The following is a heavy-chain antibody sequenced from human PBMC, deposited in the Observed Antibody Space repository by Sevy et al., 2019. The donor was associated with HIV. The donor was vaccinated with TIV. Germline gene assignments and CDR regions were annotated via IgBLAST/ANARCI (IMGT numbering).Heavy chain of an antibody. CDR3: AKDLQGSGWWDDAFDI. CDR1: GFTFSSYA. J-gene: IGHJ3*02. V-gene: IGHV3-23*01. Sequence: GGSLRLSCAASGFTFSSYAMSWVRQAPGKGLEWVSAISGSGGSTYYADSVKGRFTISRDNSKNTLYLQMNSLRAEDTAVYYCAKDLQGSGWWDDAFDIWGQGTMVTVSS. CDR2: ISGSGGST. D-gene: IGHD6-19*01.